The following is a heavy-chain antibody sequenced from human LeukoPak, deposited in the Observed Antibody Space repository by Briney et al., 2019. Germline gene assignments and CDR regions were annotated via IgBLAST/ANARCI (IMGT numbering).Heavy chain of an antibody. Sequence: ASVKVSCKASGYTFTSYDINWVRQATGQGLEWMGWMNPNSGNTGYAQKFQGRVTMTRNTSISTAYMELNSLRSEDTAVYYCARGESGYSSSWYTDRYYYYGMDVWGQGTTVTVSS. CDR1: GYTFTSYD. J-gene: IGHJ6*02. CDR2: MNPNSGNT. CDR3: ARGESGYSSSWYTDRYYYYGMDV. D-gene: IGHD6-13*01. V-gene: IGHV1-8*01.